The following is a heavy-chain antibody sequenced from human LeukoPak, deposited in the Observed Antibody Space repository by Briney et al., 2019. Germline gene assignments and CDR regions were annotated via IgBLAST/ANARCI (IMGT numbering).Heavy chain of an antibody. V-gene: IGHV3-53*01. CDR3: ASNSGSYYAEYFQH. CDR2: IYSGGST. CDR1: GFTVSSNY. J-gene: IGHJ1*01. Sequence: GGSLRLSCAASGFTVSSNYMSWVRQAPGKGLEWVSVIYSGGSTYYADSVEGRFTISRDNSKNTLYLQMNSLRAEDTAVYYCASNSGSYYAEYFQHWGQGTLVTVSS. D-gene: IGHD1-26*01.